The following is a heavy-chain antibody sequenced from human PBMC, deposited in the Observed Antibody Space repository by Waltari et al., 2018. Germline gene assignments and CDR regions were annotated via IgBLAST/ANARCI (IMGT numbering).Heavy chain of an antibody. CDR2: IMDDGSNK. D-gene: IGHD3-16*01. CDR3: AKDFDYVSLRGAFDI. J-gene: IGHJ3*02. V-gene: IGHV3-33*06. Sequence: QVQLVESGGGVVQPGRSLRLSCAASGFTFSSYGMNWVSQDPGKGLEWVAVIMDDGSNKSYADSVKVRFTISGDNSKTTLYLQMNSLRAEYTAVYYCAKDFDYVSLRGAFDIWGQGTMVTVSS. CDR1: GFTFSSYG.